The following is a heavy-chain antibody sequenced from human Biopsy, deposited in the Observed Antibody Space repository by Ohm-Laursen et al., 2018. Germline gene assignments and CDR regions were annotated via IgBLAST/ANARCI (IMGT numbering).Heavy chain of an antibody. CDR2: ISASSSYI. CDR1: GVTLSGYS. J-gene: IGHJ5*02. Sequence: SLRLSCSASGVTLSGYSMNWVRQAPGKGLEWVSSISASSSYIYYADSVKGRFTVSKENGKNSLYLHMNSLRAEDTAVYYCATEEVPAGIGGHWLDPWGQGTLVTASS. V-gene: IGHV3-21*01. D-gene: IGHD6-13*01. CDR3: ATEEVPAGIGGHWLDP.